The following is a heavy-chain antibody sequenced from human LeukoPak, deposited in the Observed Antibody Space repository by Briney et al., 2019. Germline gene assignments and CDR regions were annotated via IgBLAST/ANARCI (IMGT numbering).Heavy chain of an antibody. CDR1: GGSFSGYY. CDR3: ARDSSGYYFYYFDY. D-gene: IGHD3-22*01. V-gene: IGHV4-34*01. J-gene: IGHJ4*02. CDR2: INHSGST. Sequence: SETLSLTCAVYGGSFSGYYWSWIRQPPGKGLEWIGEINHSGSTNYNPSLKSRVTISVDTSKNQFSLKLSSVTAADTAVYYCARDSSGYYFYYFDYWGQGTLVTVSS.